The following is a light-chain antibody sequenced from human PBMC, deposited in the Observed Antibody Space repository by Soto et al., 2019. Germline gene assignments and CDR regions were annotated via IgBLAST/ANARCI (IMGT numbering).Light chain of an antibody. Sequence: QSALTQPASVSGSPGQSITLSFTGTSSDVGGYNYVSWYQQHPGKAPKLMIYEVSNRPSGISHRFSGSKSGNTASLTISGLRAEDEADYYCSSYTRQYTPSYVFGTGTKVTVL. CDR3: SSYTRQYTPSYV. V-gene: IGLV2-14*01. CDR2: EVS. CDR1: SSDVGGYNY. J-gene: IGLJ1*01.